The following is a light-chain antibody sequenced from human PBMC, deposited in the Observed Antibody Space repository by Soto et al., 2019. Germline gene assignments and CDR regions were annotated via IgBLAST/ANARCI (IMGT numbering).Light chain of an antibody. CDR3: GTWDSSLTNGRAV. J-gene: IGLJ3*02. V-gene: IGLV1-51*01. Sequence: QSVLPQPPSVSAAPGQTVTVSCSGNSSNIGNSYVSWYQQFPGTAPRLLIYDDNKRPSGIRDRFSGSKSGTSATLAITGLQTGDEAVYYCGTWDSSLTNGRAVFGGGTKLTVL. CDR1: SSNIGNSY. CDR2: DDN.